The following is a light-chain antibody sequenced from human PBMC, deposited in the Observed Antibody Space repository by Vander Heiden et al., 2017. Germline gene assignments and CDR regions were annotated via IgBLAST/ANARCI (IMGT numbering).Light chain of an antibody. J-gene: IGKJ4*01. CDR1: QSVLYSANNKNY. CDR3: QQDDSAPLT. Sequence: DIVMTQSPDSLAVSLGERATINCKSSQSVLYSANNKNYLAWYQQKPGQPPKLLIYWASTRKSGVPDRFSGSGSGTDFTLTISSLQAEDVALYYCQQDDSAPLTFGGGTKVEIK. V-gene: IGKV4-1*01. CDR2: WAS.